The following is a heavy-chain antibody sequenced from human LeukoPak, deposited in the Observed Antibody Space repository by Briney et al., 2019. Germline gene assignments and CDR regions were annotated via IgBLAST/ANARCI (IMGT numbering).Heavy chain of an antibody. CDR3: AGDRGECTNGVCYYHDFDY. D-gene: IGHD2-8*01. Sequence: PGGSLRLSCAASGFTFSSYWMTWVRQAPGKGLEWVANIKQDGSEKYYVDSVKGRFTISRDNAKNSLSLHMNSLRAEDTAVYYCAGDRGECTNGVCYYHDFDYWGQGTLVTVSS. CDR2: IKQDGSEK. CDR1: GFTFSSYW. J-gene: IGHJ4*02. V-gene: IGHV3-7*01.